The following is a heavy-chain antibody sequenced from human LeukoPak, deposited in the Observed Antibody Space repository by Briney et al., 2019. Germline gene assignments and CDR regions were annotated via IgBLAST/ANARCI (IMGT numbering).Heavy chain of an antibody. CDR2: INPNSGGT. V-gene: IGHV1-2*02. J-gene: IGHJ4*02. CDR3: ARGWVYCDFWSGYLYYFDY. CDR1: GYTFTGYY. D-gene: IGHD3-3*01. Sequence: ASVKVSCKASGYTFTGYYMHWVRQAPGQGLEWMGWINPNSGGTNYAQKFQGRVTMTRDTSISTAYMELSRLRSDDTAVYYCARGWVYCDFWSGYLYYFDYWGQGTLVTVSS.